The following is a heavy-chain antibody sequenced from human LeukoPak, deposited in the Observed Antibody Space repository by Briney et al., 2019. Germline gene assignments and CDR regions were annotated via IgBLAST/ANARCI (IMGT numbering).Heavy chain of an antibody. Sequence: GGSLRLSCAASGFTFSSYSMNWLRQAPGKGLEWVSYISSSSTIYYADSVKGRFTISRDNAKNSLYLQMNSLRDEDTAVYYCARSYYAVATFGYWGQGTLVTVSS. CDR2: ISSSSTI. V-gene: IGHV3-48*02. CDR3: ARSYYAVATFGY. CDR1: GFTFSSYS. D-gene: IGHD5-12*01. J-gene: IGHJ4*02.